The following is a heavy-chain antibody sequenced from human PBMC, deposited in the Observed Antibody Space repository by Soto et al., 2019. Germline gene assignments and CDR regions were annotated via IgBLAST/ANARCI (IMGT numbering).Heavy chain of an antibody. V-gene: IGHV3-23*01. J-gene: IGHJ6*03. CDR2: ISVSGDTT. CDR1: GFTFSTYA. Sequence: PGGSLRLSCEVSGFTFSTYAMTWVRQAPGKGLEWVSTISVSGDTTYYADSVKGRFIVSRDNSKDTLYLQMNSLRTEDTARYYCAKSSSGYYIRIDVWGKGTTVTVSS. D-gene: IGHD3-3*01. CDR3: AKSSSGYYIRIDV.